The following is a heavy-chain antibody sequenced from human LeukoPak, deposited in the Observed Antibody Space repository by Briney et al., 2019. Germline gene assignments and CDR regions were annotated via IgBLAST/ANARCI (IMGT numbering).Heavy chain of an antibody. Sequence: SETLSLTCTVSGGSISGYYWSWIRQPPGKGLEWIGEINHSGSTNYNPSLKSRVTISVDTSKNQFSLKLSSVTAADTAVYYCARVNDTAMVADWGQGTLVTVSS. CDR3: ARVNDTAMVAD. J-gene: IGHJ4*02. CDR2: INHSGST. CDR1: GGSISGYY. D-gene: IGHD5-18*01. V-gene: IGHV4-34*01.